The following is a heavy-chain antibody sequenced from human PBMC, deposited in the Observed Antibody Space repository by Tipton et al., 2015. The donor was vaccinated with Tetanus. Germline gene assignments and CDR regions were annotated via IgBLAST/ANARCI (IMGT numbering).Heavy chain of an antibody. Sequence: SLRLSCAASGFTFSSYSMNWVRQAPGKGLEWVSSISSSSSYIYYADSVKGRFTISRDNAKNSLYLQMNSLRAEDTAVYYCARGRAMAPGGFDPWGQGTLVTVSS. CDR1: GFTFSSYS. J-gene: IGHJ5*02. V-gene: IGHV3-21*01. CDR2: ISSSSSYI. D-gene: IGHD4-17*01. CDR3: ARGRAMAPGGFDP.